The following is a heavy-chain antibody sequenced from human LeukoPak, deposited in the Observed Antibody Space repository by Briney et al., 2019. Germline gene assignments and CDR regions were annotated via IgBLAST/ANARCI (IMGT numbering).Heavy chain of an antibody. D-gene: IGHD1-26*01. CDR2: IYHSGST. Sequence: SETLSLTCTVSGYSISSDYYWGWIRQPPGKGLECIGSIYHSGSTYYNPSLKSRVTISVDTSKDQFSLKLSSVTAADTAVYFCARVGIDSGSFADFDYWGQGTLVTVSS. CDR1: GYSISSDYY. V-gene: IGHV4-38-2*02. CDR3: ARVGIDSGSFADFDY. J-gene: IGHJ4*02.